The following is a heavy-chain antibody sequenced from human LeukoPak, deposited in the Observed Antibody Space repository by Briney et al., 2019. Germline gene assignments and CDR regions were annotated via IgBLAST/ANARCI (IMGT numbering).Heavy chain of an antibody. CDR3: AREGSRYSKGRNWFDP. V-gene: IGHV4-4*02. J-gene: IGHJ5*02. Sequence: SGTLSLTCAVSGGSISSSIWWSWVRQPPGKGLEWIGEIYHSGSTNYNPSLKSRVTISVDKSKNQFSLKLSSVTAADTAVYYCAREGSRYSKGRNWFDPWGQGTLVTVSS. D-gene: IGHD6-13*01. CDR1: GGSISSSIW. CDR2: IYHSGST.